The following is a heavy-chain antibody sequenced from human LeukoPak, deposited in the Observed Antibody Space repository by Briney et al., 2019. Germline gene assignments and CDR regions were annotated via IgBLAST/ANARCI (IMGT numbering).Heavy chain of an antibody. J-gene: IGHJ4*02. V-gene: IGHV7-4-1*02. CDR3: AGDSTYYDYVWGSYRYTGLEGNFDY. Sequence: ASVTVSCKASGYTFTSYAMNWVRQAPGQGLEWMGWINTNTGNPTYAQGFTGRFVFSLDTSVSTAYLQISSLKAEDTAVYYCAGDSTYYDYVWGSYRYTGLEGNFDYWGQGTLVTVSS. D-gene: IGHD3-16*02. CDR2: INTNTGNP. CDR1: GYTFTSYA.